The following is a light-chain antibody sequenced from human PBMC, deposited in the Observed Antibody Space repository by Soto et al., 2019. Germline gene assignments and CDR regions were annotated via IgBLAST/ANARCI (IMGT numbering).Light chain of an antibody. J-gene: IGKJ4*01. Sequence: ETMLTQSPATLSFSPGEGATLSCRASHSVSTYLAWYQQKPGQTPRLLIYDASTRATGIPARFSGSGSGTDFTLNISSLEPEDFAVYYCQQHTNWPLTFGGGTKVDIK. V-gene: IGKV3-11*01. CDR1: HSVSTY. CDR3: QQHTNWPLT. CDR2: DAS.